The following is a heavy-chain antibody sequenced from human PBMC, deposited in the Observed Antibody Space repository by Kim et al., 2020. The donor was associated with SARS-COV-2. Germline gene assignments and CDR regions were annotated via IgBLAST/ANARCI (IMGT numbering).Heavy chain of an antibody. CDR3: ASGRVVAVAGTSRFDY. CDR2: INAGNGNT. Sequence: ASVKVSCKASGYTFTSYAMHWVRQAPGQRLEWMGWINAGNGNTKYSQKFQGRVTITRDTSASTAYMELSSLRSEDTAVYYCASGRVVAVAGTSRFDYWGQGTLVTVSS. J-gene: IGHJ4*02. V-gene: IGHV1-3*01. CDR1: GYTFTSYA. D-gene: IGHD6-19*01.